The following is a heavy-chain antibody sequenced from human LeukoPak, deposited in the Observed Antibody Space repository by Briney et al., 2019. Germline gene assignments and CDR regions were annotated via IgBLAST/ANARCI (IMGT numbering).Heavy chain of an antibody. J-gene: IGHJ4*02. CDR3: ARVRSWYVE. V-gene: IGHV4-39*07. CDR2: IYYSGST. D-gene: IGHD6-13*01. Sequence: SETLSLTCSVSGGSISISSYYWGWIRQPPGKELEWIGSIYYSGSTYYNPSLKSRVTISVDTSKNQFSLKLSSVTAADTAVYYCARVRSWYVEWGQGTLVTVSS. CDR1: GGSISISSYY.